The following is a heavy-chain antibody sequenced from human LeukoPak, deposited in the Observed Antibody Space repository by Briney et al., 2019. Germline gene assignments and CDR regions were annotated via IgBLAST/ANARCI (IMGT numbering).Heavy chain of an antibody. Sequence: GGSLRLSCTASGFTLRNYWMHWVRQVPGKRLVWVSRISDDGSVTNYADSVQGRFTISRDNAKNILYLQINSLRSEDTAVYYCARYSSSSGGASYYLDYWGHGTLVTVSS. J-gene: IGHJ4*01. V-gene: IGHV3-74*01. CDR2: ISDDGSVT. CDR3: ARYSSSSGGASYYLDY. CDR1: GFTLRNYW. D-gene: IGHD6-6*01.